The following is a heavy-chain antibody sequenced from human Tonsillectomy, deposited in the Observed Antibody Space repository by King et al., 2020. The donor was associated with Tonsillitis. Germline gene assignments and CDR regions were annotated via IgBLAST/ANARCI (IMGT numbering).Heavy chain of an antibody. CDR3: AKERGRGGGGELGN. D-gene: IGHD1-26*01. J-gene: IGHJ4*02. CDR2: IYSGGSST. Sequence: VQLVESGGGLVQPGGSLRLSCAASGFTFSSYAMSWVRQAPGKGLEWVSVIYSGGSSTYYADSVKGRFTISRDNSKNTLYLQMNSLRAEDTAVYYCAKERGRGGGGELGNWGQGTLVTVSS. CDR1: GFTFSSYA. V-gene: IGHV3-23*03.